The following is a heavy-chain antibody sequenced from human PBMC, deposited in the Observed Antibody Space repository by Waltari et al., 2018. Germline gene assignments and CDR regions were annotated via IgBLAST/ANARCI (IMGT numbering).Heavy chain of an antibody. J-gene: IGHJ4*02. D-gene: IGHD3-3*01. CDR1: GYNFIDYD. Sequence: QALLVQSGGEVKKSGASVKVSCKASGYNFIDYDVNWVRETSGQGLEWIGWINPKTGNAGYGHRFQGRVTMTRDISLNTVFMELTTLTYEDTAVYYCVRRGVGQLDQAYAHWGQGTPVTVSS. CDR3: VRRGVGQLDQAYAH. V-gene: IGHV1-8*02. CDR2: INPKTGNA.